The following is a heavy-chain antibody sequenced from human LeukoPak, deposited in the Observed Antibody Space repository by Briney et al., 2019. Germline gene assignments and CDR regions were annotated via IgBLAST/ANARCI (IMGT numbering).Heavy chain of an antibody. CDR1: GGSISSYY. J-gene: IGHJ4*02. Sequence: SETLSLTCTVSGGSISSYYWSWIRQPPGKGLEWIGHIYTSGSTNYNPSLKSRVTISVDTSKNQFSLKVSSVTAADTAVYYCARTYSSSSHFDYWGQGTLVTV. CDR3: ARTYSSSSHFDY. CDR2: IYTSGST. V-gene: IGHV4-4*09. D-gene: IGHD6-6*01.